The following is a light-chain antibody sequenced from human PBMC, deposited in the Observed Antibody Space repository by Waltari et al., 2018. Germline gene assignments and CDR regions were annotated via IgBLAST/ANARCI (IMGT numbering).Light chain of an antibody. Sequence: DIQMTQSPSSLSAVVGDRVTITCRASQRIGNYLNWYQQKPGNAPQLLIYSASSLQRGVPSRFSGRGSGTEFSLTISGLQPDDFATYFCQQFDTFPLTFGQGTRLEIK. CDR3: QQFDTFPLT. CDR2: SAS. CDR1: QRIGNY. J-gene: IGKJ5*01. V-gene: IGKV1-39*01.